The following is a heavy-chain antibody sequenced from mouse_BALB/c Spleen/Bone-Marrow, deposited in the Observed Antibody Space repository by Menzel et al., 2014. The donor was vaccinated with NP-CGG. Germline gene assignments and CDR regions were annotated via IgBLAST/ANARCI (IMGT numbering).Heavy chain of an antibody. D-gene: IGHD1-2*01. Sequence: VHVKQSGAELVKPGASVKLSCTASGFNIKDTYMHWVKQRPEQGLEWIGRIDPANGNTKYDPKFQGKATITTDTSSNTAYLQLSSLISEDTAVYYCTREGRYYGSDALDYWGQGTSVTVSS. CDR3: TREGRYYGSDALDY. J-gene: IGHJ4*01. V-gene: IGHV14-3*02. CDR1: GFNIKDTY. CDR2: IDPANGNT.